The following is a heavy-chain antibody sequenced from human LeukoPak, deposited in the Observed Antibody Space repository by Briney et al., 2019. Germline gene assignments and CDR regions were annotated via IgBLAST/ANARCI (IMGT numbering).Heavy chain of an antibody. D-gene: IGHD3-16*02. CDR3: GRAYQPLGGLSFPDQ. V-gene: IGHV7-4-1*02. J-gene: IGHJ5*02. CDR1: GYTFTSYA. Sequence: RASVKVSCKASGYTFTSYAMNWVRQAPGQGLEWMGWINPNTGNPTYAQGFTGRFVFSLDTSVSTTYLQISSLKAEDTAVYYCGRAYQPLGGLSFPDQWGQGTLVTVSS. CDR2: INPNTGNP.